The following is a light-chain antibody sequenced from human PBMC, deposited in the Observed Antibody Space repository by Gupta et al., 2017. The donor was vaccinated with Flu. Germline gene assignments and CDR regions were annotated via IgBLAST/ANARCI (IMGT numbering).Light chain of an antibody. J-gene: IGLJ1*01. CDR1: SSNIGHNA. V-gene: IGLV1-36*01. CDR2: YDD. Sequence: QSVLTQPPSVSEAPRQGDSIYCSGSSSNIGHNAVNWYQQLPGKAPKLLIYYDDLLPSGVSDRFSGSKSGTSASLAISGLQSEDEADYYCAAWDDSLNGYVFGTGTKVTVL. CDR3: AAWDDSLNGYV.